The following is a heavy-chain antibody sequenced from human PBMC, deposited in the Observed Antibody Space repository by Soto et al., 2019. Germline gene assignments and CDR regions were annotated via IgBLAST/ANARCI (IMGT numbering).Heavy chain of an antibody. CDR1: PASIHDSY. D-gene: IGHD6-25*01. Sequence: PSETLALPCNFSPASIHDSYWGWLRQTPGMRLEWFGFVHFGGSALYNPSFTCRAINSLATSQNMFTLTFTSLTAADLAAFYWASATKAAPATGLYSWGQGALVTVSS. V-gene: IGHV4-59*01. J-gene: IGHJ4*02. CDR3: ASATKAAPATGLYS. CDR2: VHFGGSA.